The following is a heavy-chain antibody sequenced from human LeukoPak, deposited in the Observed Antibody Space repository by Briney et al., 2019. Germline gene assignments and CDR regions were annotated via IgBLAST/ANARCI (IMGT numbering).Heavy chain of an antibody. CDR3: ERDHYSGSWYSLLGY. D-gene: IGHD6-13*01. CDR1: GFTFSSYG. V-gene: IGHV3-33*05. CDR2: IVYDVSNK. J-gene: IGHJ4*02. Sequence: GRSLRLACAASGFTFSSYGMRWVRQAPGKGLGWVAVIVYDVSNKYYAESVKGRFIISRDNSKTTLYLQMHSMRAEDTGVYYCERDHYSGSWYSLLGYWGQGTLVTVSS.